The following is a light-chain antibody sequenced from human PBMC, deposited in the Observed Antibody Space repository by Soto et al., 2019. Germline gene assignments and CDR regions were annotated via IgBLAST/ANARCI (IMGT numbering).Light chain of an antibody. CDR2: AAS. Sequence: DIQMTQSPSSLSASVGDRVTITCRASQSISSYLNWYQQKPGKAPNLLIYAASSFQSGVPSRFSGSGSGTDFTLTISSLQPEDFATYYCQQSYSTPRTFGQGTKVEI. CDR3: QQSYSTPRT. V-gene: IGKV1-39*01. J-gene: IGKJ1*01. CDR1: QSISSY.